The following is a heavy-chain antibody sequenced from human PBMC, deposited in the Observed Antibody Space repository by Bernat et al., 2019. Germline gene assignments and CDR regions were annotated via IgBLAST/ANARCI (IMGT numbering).Heavy chain of an antibody. D-gene: IGHD3-3*01. J-gene: IGHJ6*02. V-gene: IGHV3-64*01. CDR2: ISSNGGST. CDR1: GFTFSSYA. CDR3: ARDGAPYYDFWSGYYWYYYYGMDV. Sequence: EVQLVESGGGLVQPGGSPRLSCAASGFTFSSYAMHWVRQAPGKGLEYVSAISSNGGSTYYANSVKGRFTISRDNSKNTLYLQMGSLRAEDMAVYYCARDGAPYYDFWSGYYWYYYYGMDVWGQGTTVTVSS.